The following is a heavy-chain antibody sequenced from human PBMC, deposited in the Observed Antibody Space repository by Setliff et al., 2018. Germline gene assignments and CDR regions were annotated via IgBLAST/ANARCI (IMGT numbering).Heavy chain of an antibody. V-gene: IGHV4-61*09. J-gene: IGHJ5*02. CDR1: GASISSGSNY. Sequence: PSETLSLTCSVSGASISSGSNYWSWIRQPAGKGVEWIGHILSSGGTNYNPSLKNRVSISLDTSKNQFSLKLSSVTAADTAVYYCARGRRRHILTGYTGGVIWFDPWGQGTLVTVSS. CDR2: ILSSGGT. CDR3: ARGRRRHILTGYTGGVIWFDP. D-gene: IGHD3-9*01.